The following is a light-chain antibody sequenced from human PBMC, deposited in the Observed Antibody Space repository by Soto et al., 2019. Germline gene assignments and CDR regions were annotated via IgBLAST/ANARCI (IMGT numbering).Light chain of an antibody. V-gene: IGKV1-39*01. CDR2: AAS. Sequence: DIQMTQSPSSLSASVGDRVTITCRASQSISSYLNWYQQKPGKAPKLLIYAASSLQSWVPSRFSGSGSGTDFNLTISSLQPEDFATYYCQQSYSTPLTVGGGTKVEIK. CDR3: QQSYSTPLT. CDR1: QSISSY. J-gene: IGKJ4*01.